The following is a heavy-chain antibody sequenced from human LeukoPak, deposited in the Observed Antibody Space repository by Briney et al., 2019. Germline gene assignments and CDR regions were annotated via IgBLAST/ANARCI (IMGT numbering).Heavy chain of an antibody. Sequence: SVKVPCKASGGTFSSYAISWVRQAPGQGLEWMGGIIPIFGTANYAQKFQGRVTITADKSTSTAYMELSSLRSEDTAVYYCARDSSSGHYYQDAFDIWGQGTMVTVSS. CDR2: IIPIFGTA. CDR3: ARDSSSGHYYQDAFDI. V-gene: IGHV1-69*06. J-gene: IGHJ3*02. CDR1: GGTFSSYA. D-gene: IGHD1-26*01.